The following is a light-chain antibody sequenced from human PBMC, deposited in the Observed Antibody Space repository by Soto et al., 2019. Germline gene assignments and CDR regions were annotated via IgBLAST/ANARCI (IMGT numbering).Light chain of an antibody. CDR2: EAT. Sequence: QSALSQPASVSGSPGQSITIPCTGSSSDVGSNNLVSWYQQHPGKAPKVMIYEATKRPSGVSNRFSGYKSGNTASLTISGLQAEDEAYYYCCSYANIYIWVFGGGTKLTVL. CDR3: CSYANIYIWV. V-gene: IGLV2-23*01. CDR1: SSDVGSNNL. J-gene: IGLJ3*02.